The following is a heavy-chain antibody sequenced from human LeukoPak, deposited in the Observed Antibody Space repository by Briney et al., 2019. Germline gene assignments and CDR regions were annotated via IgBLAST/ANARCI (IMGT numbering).Heavy chain of an antibody. V-gene: IGHV3-23*01. J-gene: IGHJ4*02. D-gene: IGHD2/OR15-2a*01. CDR3: AKNLDGAGALTSYFQS. Sequence: GGSLRLSCVASGFSFNNFAMSWVRQAPGKGLEWVSGVNRGGDTYYADSVRGRFTISRDNSKNTVYLEMNSLTAGDTAVYHCAKNLDGAGALTSYFQSWGRGTLVTVSS. CDR2: VNRGGDT. CDR1: GFSFNNFA.